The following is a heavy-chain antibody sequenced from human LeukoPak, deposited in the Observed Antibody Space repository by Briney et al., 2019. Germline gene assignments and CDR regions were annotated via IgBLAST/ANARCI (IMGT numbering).Heavy chain of an antibody. CDR2: ISYDGSNK. CDR1: GFTFSSYA. V-gene: IGHV3-30-3*01. J-gene: IGHJ4*02. Sequence: GGSLRLSCAASGFTFSSYAMHWVRQAPGKGLEWVAVISYDGSNKHYADSVKGRFTISRDNSKNTLYLQMNSLRAEDTAVYYCARDGGSGWYVVYYFDYWGQGTLVTVSS. D-gene: IGHD6-19*01. CDR3: ARDGGSGWYVVYYFDY.